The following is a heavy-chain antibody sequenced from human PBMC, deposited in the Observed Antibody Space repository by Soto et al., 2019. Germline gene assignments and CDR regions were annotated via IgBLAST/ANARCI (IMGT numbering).Heavy chain of an antibody. CDR2: IRSKANSYAT. Sequence: GGSLRLSCAASGFTFSGSAMHWVRQASGKGLEWVGRIRSKANSYATAYAASVKGRFTISRDDSKNTAYLQMNSLKTEDTAVYYCTRPYSSGWYGERYFDLWGRGTLVTVSS. V-gene: IGHV3-73*01. CDR3: TRPYSSGWYGERYFDL. J-gene: IGHJ2*01. CDR1: GFTFSGSA. D-gene: IGHD6-19*01.